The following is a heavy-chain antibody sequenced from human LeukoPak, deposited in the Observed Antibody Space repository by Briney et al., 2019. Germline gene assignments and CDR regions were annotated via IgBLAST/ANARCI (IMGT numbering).Heavy chain of an antibody. J-gene: IGHJ4*02. Sequence: GGSLRLSCAASGFTFDNYGMHWVRQAPGKGLEWVAIISYDGSDKYYADSVKGRFTISRDNAKNSLYLQMNSLRAEDTAMYYCARLVGGILTGYPDYWGQGTLVTVSS. CDR2: ISYDGSDK. V-gene: IGHV3-30*03. CDR1: GFTFDNYG. CDR3: ARLVGGILTGYPDY. D-gene: IGHD3-9*01.